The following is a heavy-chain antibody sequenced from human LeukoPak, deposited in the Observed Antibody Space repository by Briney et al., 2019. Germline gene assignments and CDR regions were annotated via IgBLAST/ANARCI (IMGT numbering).Heavy chain of an antibody. CDR3: ARVSVRDYYGSGSYGY. D-gene: IGHD3-10*01. V-gene: IGHV1-8*01. CDR2: MNPNSGNT. J-gene: IGHJ4*02. Sequence: ASVKVSCKASGYTFTSYGINWVRQATGQGLEWMGLMNPNSGNTGYAQKFQGRVTMTRNTSKSTAYMELSSLRSEDTAVYYCARVSVRDYYGSGSYGYWGQGTLVTVSS. CDR1: GYTFTSYG.